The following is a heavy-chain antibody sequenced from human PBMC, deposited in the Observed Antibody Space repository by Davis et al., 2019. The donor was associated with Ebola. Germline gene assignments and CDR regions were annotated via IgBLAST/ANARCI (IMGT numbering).Heavy chain of an antibody. CDR1: GGSISGYY. Sequence: SETLSLTCTVSGGSISGYYWSWIRQPPGKGLEWIGYIFYDGTTNYNPSLKSRVTISVDTSKNQFSLRLTSVTAADTAIYYCASLRRTITGMDDAFDIWGQGTMVTVSS. CDR3: ASLRRTITGMDDAFDI. J-gene: IGHJ3*02. CDR2: IFYDGTT. D-gene: IGHD2-8*02. V-gene: IGHV4-59*01.